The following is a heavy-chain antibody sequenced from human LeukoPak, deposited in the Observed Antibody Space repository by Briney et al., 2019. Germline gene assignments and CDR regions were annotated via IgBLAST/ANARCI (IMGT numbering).Heavy chain of an antibody. D-gene: IGHD3-3*01. V-gene: IGHV3-7*01. CDR3: AKDGVVDFWISKGTCNYYYYMEA. J-gene: IGHJ6*03. CDR1: GFTFSNYW. CDR2: INQDGSEI. Sequence: PGGSLRLSCAASGFTFSNYWMTWVRQAPGKGLEWVANINQDGSEISYVDSVKGRFTISRDNAENSLYLQMNNLEVGDTAGYYCAKDGVVDFWISKGTCNYYYYMEAGAKGPRSPSR.